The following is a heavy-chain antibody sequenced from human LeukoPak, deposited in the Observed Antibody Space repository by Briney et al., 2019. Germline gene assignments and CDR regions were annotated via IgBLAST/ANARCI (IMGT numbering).Heavy chain of an antibody. Sequence: PGGSLRLSCAASGFTFSSYTMSWVRQAPGKGLEWVSAISGSGGSTYYADSVKGRFTISRDNSKNTLYLQMNSLKAEDTAVYYCAKEGGSRGYFDYWGQGTLVTVSS. V-gene: IGHV3-23*01. CDR2: ISGSGGST. CDR3: AKEGGSRGYFDY. J-gene: IGHJ4*02. CDR1: GFTFSSYT.